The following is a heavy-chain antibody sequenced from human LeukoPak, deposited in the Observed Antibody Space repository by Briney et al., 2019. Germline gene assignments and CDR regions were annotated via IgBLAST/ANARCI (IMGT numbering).Heavy chain of an antibody. D-gene: IGHD5-18*01. J-gene: IGHJ6*03. Sequence: SVKVSCKASGGTFSSYAISWVRQAPGQGLEWMGGIIPIFGTANYAQKFQGRVTITTDESTSTAYMELSSLRSEDTAVYYCARGGYSYGLSSYYYYYMDVWGKGTTVTVSS. CDR1: GGTFSSYA. CDR2: IIPIFGTA. V-gene: IGHV1-69*05. CDR3: ARGGYSYGLSSYYYYYMDV.